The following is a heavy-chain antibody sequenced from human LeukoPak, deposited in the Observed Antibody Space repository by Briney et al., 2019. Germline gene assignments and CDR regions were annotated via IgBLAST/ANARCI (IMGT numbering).Heavy chain of an antibody. CDR3: ARLPQGVAGTHWFDP. CDR2: IYPGDSDT. D-gene: IGHD6-19*01. J-gene: IGHJ5*02. V-gene: IGHV5-51*01. CDR1: GYSFTSYW. Sequence: GESLKISCKGSGYSFTSYWIGWVRQMPGKGLEWMGIIYPGDSDTRYSPSFQGQVTISADKSISTAYLQWSSLKASDTAMYYCARLPQGVAGTHWFDPWGQGTLVTVSS.